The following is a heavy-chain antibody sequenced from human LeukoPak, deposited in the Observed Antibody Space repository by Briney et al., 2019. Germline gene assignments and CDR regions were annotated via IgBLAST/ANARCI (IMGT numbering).Heavy chain of an antibody. Sequence: VIIYPGASDTRYSPSFQGQVAISADKSISTPYLQWSSLKASDTAMYYCARPYYYDSSGYDYWGQGTLVTVSS. J-gene: IGHJ4*02. V-gene: IGHV5-51*01. CDR2: IYPGASDT. D-gene: IGHD3-22*01. CDR3: ARPYYYDSSGYDY.